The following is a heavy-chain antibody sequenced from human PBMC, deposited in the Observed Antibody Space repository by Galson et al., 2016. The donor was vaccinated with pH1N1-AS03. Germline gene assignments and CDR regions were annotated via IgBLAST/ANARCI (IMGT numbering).Heavy chain of an antibody. J-gene: IGHJ3*02. V-gene: IGHV3-23*01. CDR1: GLRFSNHV. CDR2: ISDSGSTT. Sequence: SLRLSCAASGLRFSNHVMSWVRQAPGKGLHWVSTISDSGSTTYHGDPVKGRFTTSRDNSQNALFLHMNSLRAEDTALYYCATVNAEMDDAFDIWGRGTMVTVSS. CDR3: ATVNAEMDDAFDI. D-gene: IGHD5-24*01.